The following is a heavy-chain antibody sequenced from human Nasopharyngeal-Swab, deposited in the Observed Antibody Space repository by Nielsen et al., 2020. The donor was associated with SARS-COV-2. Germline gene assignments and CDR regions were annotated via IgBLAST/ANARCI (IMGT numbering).Heavy chain of an antibody. CDR1: GFTFDDYT. J-gene: IGHJ3*02. D-gene: IGHD6-13*01. CDR2: ISWISGTL. V-gene: IGHV3-9*01. CDR3: AKAHSSSWSDVFDI. Sequence: GGSLRLSCVASGFTFDDYTMHWVRQAPGKGLEWVSGISWISGTLYYADSVKGRFTISRDNAKKSLYLQMNSLRAEDTALYYCAKAHSSSWSDVFDIWGLGTLVTVTS.